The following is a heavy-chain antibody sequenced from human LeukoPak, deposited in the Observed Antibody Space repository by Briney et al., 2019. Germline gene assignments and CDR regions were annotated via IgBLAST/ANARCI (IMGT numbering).Heavy chain of an antibody. Sequence: MPSETLSLTCTVSGGSISSGGYYWSWIRQHPGKGLEWIGYIYYSGSTYYNPSLKSRVTISVDTSKNQFSLKLSSVTAADTAVYYCAGAGKRYSNHLNWFDPWGQGTLVTVSS. CDR2: IYYSGST. CDR1: GGSISSGGYY. CDR3: AGAGKRYSNHLNWFDP. V-gene: IGHV4-31*03. D-gene: IGHD6-13*01. J-gene: IGHJ5*02.